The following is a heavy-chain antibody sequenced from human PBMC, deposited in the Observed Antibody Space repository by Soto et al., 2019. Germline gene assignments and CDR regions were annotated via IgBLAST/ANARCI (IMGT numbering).Heavy chain of an antibody. CDR2: ISYDGSNK. CDR3: ARVSCSGGSCYSIYGDYMCDY. D-gene: IGHD2-15*01. J-gene: IGHJ4*02. CDR1: GFTFSSYG. Sequence: PGGSLRLSCAASGFTFSSYGMHWVRQAPGKGLEWVAVISYDGSNKYYADSVKGRFTISRDNSKNTLYLQMNSLRAEDTAVYYCARVSCSGGSCYSIYGDYMCDYWGQGTLVTVSS. V-gene: IGHV3-30*03.